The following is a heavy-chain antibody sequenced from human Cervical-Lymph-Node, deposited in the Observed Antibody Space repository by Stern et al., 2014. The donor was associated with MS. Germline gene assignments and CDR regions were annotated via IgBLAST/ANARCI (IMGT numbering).Heavy chain of an antibody. CDR2: SRKKGNSYAT. Sequence: EVQLVESGGGLVQPGGSLKLSCVASGFIFSGSPIHWVRQAPGKGPEWVGRSRKKGNSYATVYTEAVKGRFTISRDDPKNTAYLQMNSLKTEDTATYYCTGSEGEFDYWGQGTLVTVSS. J-gene: IGHJ4*02. V-gene: IGHV3-73*01. CDR3: TGSEGEFDY. CDR1: GFIFSGSP. D-gene: IGHD1-26*01.